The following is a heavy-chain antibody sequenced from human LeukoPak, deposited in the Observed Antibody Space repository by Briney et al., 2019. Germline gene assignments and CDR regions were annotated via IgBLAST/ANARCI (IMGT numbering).Heavy chain of an antibody. CDR1: GGSISSYY. D-gene: IGHD3-3*01. CDR2: IYYSGST. V-gene: IGHV4-59*08. CDR3: ARNRGDFWSGYYAPSDNWFDP. J-gene: IGHJ5*02. Sequence: SETLSLTCTVSGGSISSYYWSWIRQPPGKGLEWIGYIYYSGSTNYNPSLKSRVTMSVDTSKSQFSLKLSSVTAADTAMYYCARNRGDFWSGYYAPSDNWFDPWGQGTLVTVSS.